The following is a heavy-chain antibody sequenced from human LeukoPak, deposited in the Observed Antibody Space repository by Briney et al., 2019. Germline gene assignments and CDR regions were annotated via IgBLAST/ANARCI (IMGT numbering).Heavy chain of an antibody. D-gene: IGHD4-17*01. V-gene: IGHV4-59*01. J-gene: IGHJ5*02. Sequence: SETLSLTCTVSGGSISSYYWSWIRQPPGKGLEWIGYIYYSGSTNYNPSLKSRVTISVDTSKNQFSLKLSSVTAADTAVYYCARAVTTNDWFDPWGQGTLVTVSP. CDR3: ARAVTTNDWFDP. CDR1: GGSISSYY. CDR2: IYYSGST.